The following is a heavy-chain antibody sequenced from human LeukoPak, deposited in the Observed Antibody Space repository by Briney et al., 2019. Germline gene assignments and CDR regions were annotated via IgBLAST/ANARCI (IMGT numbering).Heavy chain of an antibody. CDR1: GFTVSSNY. J-gene: IGHJ4*02. V-gene: IGHV3-53*01. CDR2: IYSGGST. CDR3: ARALGYGSGSYYKVTHFDY. D-gene: IGHD3-10*01. Sequence: GGSLRLSCAASGFTVSSNYMSWVRQAPGKGLEWVSLIYSGGSTYYADSVKGRFTISRDNSKNTLYLQMNNLRAEDTAVYYCARALGYGSGSYYKVTHFDYWGQGTLATVSS.